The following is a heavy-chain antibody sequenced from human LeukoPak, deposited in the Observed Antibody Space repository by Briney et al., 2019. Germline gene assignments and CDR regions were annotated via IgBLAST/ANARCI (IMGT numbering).Heavy chain of an antibody. CDR3: ASASGSYYNWFDP. Sequence: SQTLSLTCAVSGGSISSGGYSWSWIQQPPGTGLEWIGYIYHSGSTYYNPSLKSRVTISVDRSKNQFSLKLSSVTAADTAVYYCASASGSYYNWFDPWGQGTLVTVSS. CDR1: GGSISSGGYS. V-gene: IGHV4-30-2*01. J-gene: IGHJ5*02. CDR2: IYHSGST. D-gene: IGHD3-10*01.